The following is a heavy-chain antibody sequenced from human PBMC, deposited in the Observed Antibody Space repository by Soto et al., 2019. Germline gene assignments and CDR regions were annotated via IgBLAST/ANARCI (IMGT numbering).Heavy chain of an antibody. CDR3: AIDLRYCSSTSCDY. CDR1: GFTFSDYY. Sequence: QVQLVESGGGLVKPGGSLRLSCAASGFTFSDYYMSWIRQAPGKGLEWVSYISSSSSYTNYADSVKGRFTISRDNAKNSLYLQMNSLRAEDTAVYYCAIDLRYCSSTSCDYWGQGTLVTVSS. J-gene: IGHJ4*02. CDR2: ISSSSSYT. D-gene: IGHD2-2*01. V-gene: IGHV3-11*06.